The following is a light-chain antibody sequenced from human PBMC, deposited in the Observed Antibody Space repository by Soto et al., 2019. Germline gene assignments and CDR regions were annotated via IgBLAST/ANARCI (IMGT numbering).Light chain of an antibody. CDR2: GAT. CDR3: QQRSNWPPV. CDR1: QSLNTK. J-gene: IGKJ4*01. V-gene: IGKV3-15*01. Sequence: DIVMTQSPATLSVSPGERATLSCRASQSLNTKLAWYQQKPGQAPRLLISGATARAPGIPARFSGSGSGTEFTLTISSLQSEDFAVYYCQQRSNWPPVFGGGTKVEIK.